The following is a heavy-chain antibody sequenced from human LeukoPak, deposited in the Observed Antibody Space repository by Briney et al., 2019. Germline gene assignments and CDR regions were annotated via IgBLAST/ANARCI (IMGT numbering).Heavy chain of an antibody. CDR2: IFYRGAT. J-gene: IGHJ4*02. CDR3: ARGGNSLLHSSGYYFDH. CDR1: GGFISSYY. D-gene: IGHD3-22*01. V-gene: IGHV4-59*12. Sequence: PSETLSLNRIVSGGFISSYYWNWIRQPPGKGLEWIGNIFYRGATNYNPSLKSRVIMSVDTSKNQFSLMLSSVTAADTAVYYCARGGNSLLHSSGYYFDHWGQGTLVTVSS.